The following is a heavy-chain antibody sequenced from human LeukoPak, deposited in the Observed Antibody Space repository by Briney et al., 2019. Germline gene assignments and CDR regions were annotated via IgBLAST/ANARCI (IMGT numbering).Heavy chain of an antibody. D-gene: IGHD3-22*01. CDR1: GGSISSGDYY. J-gene: IGHJ4*02. Sequence: SETLSPTCTVSGGSISSGDYYWSWIRQPPGKGLEWIGYIYYSGSTYYNPSLKSRVTISVDTSKNQFSLKLSSVTAADTAVYYCARSAYYYVHLDYWGQGTLVTVSS. CDR2: IYYSGST. V-gene: IGHV4-30-4*01. CDR3: ARSAYYYVHLDY.